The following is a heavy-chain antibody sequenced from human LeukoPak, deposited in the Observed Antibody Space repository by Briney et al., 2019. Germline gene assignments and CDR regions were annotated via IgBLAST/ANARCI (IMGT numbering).Heavy chain of an antibody. J-gene: IGHJ4*02. CDR3: ARRYCSGGSCYIDY. D-gene: IGHD2-15*01. V-gene: IGHV3-48*04. Sequence: GGSLRLSCAASGFTFTSYTMNWVRQAPGKGLEWVSYISSSGSTIYYADSVKGRFTISRDNAKNSLYLQMNSLRAEDTAVYYCARRYCSGGSCYIDYWGQGTLVTVSS. CDR1: GFTFTSYT. CDR2: ISSSGSTI.